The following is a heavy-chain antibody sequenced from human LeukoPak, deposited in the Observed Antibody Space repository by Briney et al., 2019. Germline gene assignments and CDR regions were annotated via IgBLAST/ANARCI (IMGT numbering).Heavy chain of an antibody. V-gene: IGHV1-3*01. CDR2: INAGNGNT. J-gene: IGHJ3*02. CDR1: GYTFTIYA. Sequence: ASVRVSSKASGYTFTIYAMHWVRQAPGQRHEWMGWINAGNGNTKYSQKFQGRVTITRDTSASTAYMELSSLRSEDTAVYYCARVELLWFGESVTAFDIWGQGTMVTVSS. D-gene: IGHD3-10*01. CDR3: ARVELLWFGESVTAFDI.